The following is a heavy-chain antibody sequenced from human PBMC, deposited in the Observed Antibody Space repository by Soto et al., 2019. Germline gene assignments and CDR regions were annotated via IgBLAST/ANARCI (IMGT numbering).Heavy chain of an antibody. D-gene: IGHD1-1*01. J-gene: IGHJ4*02. CDR1: GFTFGNFA. V-gene: IGHV3-23*04. CDR2: ISAGGATT. CDR3: AKDRGGTGRPFDH. Sequence: EVQLVESGGGLVQPGGSLRLSCTPSGFTFGNFAMSWVRQAPGKGLEWVSSISAGGATTYYADSVKGRVTMSRDNSKNTLSLQMISLRAEDSAVYYCAKDRGGTGRPFDHWGQGTLVTVSS.